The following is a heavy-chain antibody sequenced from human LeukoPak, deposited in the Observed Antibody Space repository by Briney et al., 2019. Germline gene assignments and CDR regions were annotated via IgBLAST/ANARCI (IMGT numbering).Heavy chain of an antibody. CDR1: GYTFTSYG. J-gene: IGHJ4*02. V-gene: IGHV1-18*01. CDR2: ISAYNGNT. Sequence: ASVKVSCKASGYTFTSYGISWVRQAPGQGLEWMGWISAYNGNTNYAQKLQGRVTMTTDTSTSTAYMELSRLRSDDTAVYYCAREENDNYPDYWGQGTLVTVSS. D-gene: IGHD1-1*01. CDR3: AREENDNYPDY.